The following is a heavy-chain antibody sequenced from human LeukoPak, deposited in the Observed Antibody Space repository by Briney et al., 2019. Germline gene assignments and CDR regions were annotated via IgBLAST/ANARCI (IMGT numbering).Heavy chain of an antibody. V-gene: IGHV3-7*01. D-gene: IGHD3-3*01. Sequence: GGSLRLSCAASGFTFSSYWMSWVRQAPGKGLEWVANIKQDGSEKYYVDSVKGRFTISRDNAKNSLSLQMNSLRAEDTAVHYCARSGYDFWSGYPLSYYYYMDVWGKGTTVTVSS. CDR1: GFTFSSYW. CDR2: IKQDGSEK. CDR3: ARSGYDFWSGYPLSYYYYMDV. J-gene: IGHJ6*03.